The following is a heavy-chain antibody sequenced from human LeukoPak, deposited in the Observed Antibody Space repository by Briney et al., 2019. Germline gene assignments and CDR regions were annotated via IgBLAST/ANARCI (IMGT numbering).Heavy chain of an antibody. Sequence: GASVTVSCKASGYTFTTYDINWVRQATRHGLEWMGWMNPNSGNTGYAKKFQVRVTMTRITSISTAYMELSSLRSEDTAVYYCARDLGGSYCTNGVCYGSQDHYNWFDPWGQGTLVTVSS. CDR2: MNPNSGNT. D-gene: IGHD2-8*01. V-gene: IGHV1-8*01. CDR1: GYTFTTYD. J-gene: IGHJ5*02. CDR3: ARDLGGSYCTNGVCYGSQDHYNWFDP.